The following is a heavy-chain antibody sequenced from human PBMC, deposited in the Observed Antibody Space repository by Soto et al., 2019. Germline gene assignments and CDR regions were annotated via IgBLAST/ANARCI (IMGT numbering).Heavy chain of an antibody. J-gene: IGHJ4*02. D-gene: IGHD3-3*01. CDR1: GFTFSTYA. CDR2: TSGAGDTT. CDR3: GKDISSWIGFGLSH. V-gene: IGHV3-23*01. Sequence: EVQLLESGGGSVQPGGSLRLSCAGSGFTFSTYAMSWVRQAPGKGLEWVSATSGAGDTTYYADSVEGRFTISRDNSKNTLYLQMNSLRAEDTAVYYCGKDISSWIGFGLSHWGQGTLVTVSP.